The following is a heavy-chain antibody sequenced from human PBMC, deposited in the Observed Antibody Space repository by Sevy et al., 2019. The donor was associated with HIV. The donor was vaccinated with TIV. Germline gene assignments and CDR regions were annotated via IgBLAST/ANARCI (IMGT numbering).Heavy chain of an antibody. CDR3: ARVPAYNWDDGNWFDP. CDR1: AYSIRSAFY. Sequence: SETLSLTCTVSAYSIRSAFYWGWIRQPPGKGLEWIGNLYHSGSTYYKPSLKSRVTISLDTSKNQFSLKLSSVTAADTAIYYCARVPAYNWDDGNWFDPWGQGTLVTVSS. D-gene: IGHD1-20*01. J-gene: IGHJ5*02. V-gene: IGHV4-38-2*02. CDR2: LYHSGST.